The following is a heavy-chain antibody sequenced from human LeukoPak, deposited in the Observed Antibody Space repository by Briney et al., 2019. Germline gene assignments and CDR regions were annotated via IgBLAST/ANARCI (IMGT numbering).Heavy chain of an antibody. V-gene: IGHV3-66*01. J-gene: IGHJ6*02. Sequence: GGSLRLSCAASGFTVSSNYMSWVRQAPGKGLEWVSVIYSGGSTYYADSVKGRFTISRDNSKDTLYLQMNSLRAEDTAVYYCARDMSVGAPYYYYGMDVWGQGTTVTVSS. CDR2: IYSGGST. CDR1: GFTVSSNY. CDR3: ARDMSVGAPYYYYGMDV. D-gene: IGHD1-26*01.